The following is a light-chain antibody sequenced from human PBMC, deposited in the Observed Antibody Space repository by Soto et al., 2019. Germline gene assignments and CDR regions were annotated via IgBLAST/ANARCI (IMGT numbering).Light chain of an antibody. V-gene: IGKV3-15*01. CDR3: QQYSSWPPWT. Sequence: EIGMTQSPATLSVSPGERATLSCRASQSVISNFAWYQQKPGQAPRLLIYGASARATGIPARFSGSGSGTEFALTISSLESEDSAVYYCQQYSSWPPWTFGQGTKVEIK. CDR2: GAS. J-gene: IGKJ1*01. CDR1: QSVISN.